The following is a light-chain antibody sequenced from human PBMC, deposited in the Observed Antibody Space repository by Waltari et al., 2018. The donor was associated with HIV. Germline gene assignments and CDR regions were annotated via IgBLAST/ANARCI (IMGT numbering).Light chain of an antibody. V-gene: IGLV3-1*01. CDR1: KLGDKY. Sequence: SYELTQPPSVSVSPGQTASITCSGDKLGDKYACWYQQKPGQSPVLVIDQDSKRPSGIPERFSGYNSGNTATLTISGTQAMDEADYYCQAWDSSTVVVGGGTKLTVL. J-gene: IGLJ2*01. CDR3: QAWDSSTVV. CDR2: QDS.